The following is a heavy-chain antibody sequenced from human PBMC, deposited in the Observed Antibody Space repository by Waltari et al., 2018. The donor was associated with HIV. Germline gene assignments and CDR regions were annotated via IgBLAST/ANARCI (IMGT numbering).Heavy chain of an antibody. J-gene: IGHJ6*03. CDR3: ARGGYSYDLTTVGYYYYMDV. V-gene: IGHV4-34*01. CDR1: GGSFSGYY. CDR2: INHSGST. Sequence: QVQLQQWGAGLLKPSETLSLTCAVYGGSFSGYYWSWIRQPPGKGLEWIGEINHSGSTNYNPSLKSRVTISVDTSKNQFSLKLSSVTAADTAVYYCARGGYSYDLTTVGYYYYMDVWGKGTTVTVSS. D-gene: IGHD5-18*01.